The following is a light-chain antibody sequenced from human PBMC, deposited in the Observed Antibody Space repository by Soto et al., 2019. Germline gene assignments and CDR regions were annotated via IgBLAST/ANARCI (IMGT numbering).Light chain of an antibody. CDR2: SDN. CDR1: SANIGNNY. V-gene: IGLV1-47*02. CDR3: VSWDDSLSGLV. J-gene: IGLJ1*01. Sequence: QSVLTQSPSASGTPGQRVTISCSGRSANIGNNYVCWYQQLPGTAPKLLIYSDNQRPSGVTDRFSGSKSGSSASLAISGLRPEDEADYFCVSWDDSLSGLVFGTGTKLTVL.